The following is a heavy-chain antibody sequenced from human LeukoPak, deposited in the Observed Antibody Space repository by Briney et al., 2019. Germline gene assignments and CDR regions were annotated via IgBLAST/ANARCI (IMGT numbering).Heavy chain of an antibody. J-gene: IGHJ3*02. CDR2: IIPIFGTA. CDR3: AGEGVTIFGVADAFDI. V-gene: IGHV1-69*13. CDR1: GSTFSSYA. Sequence: ASVKVSCKASGSTFSSYAISWVRQAPGQGLEWMGGIIPIFGTANYAQKFQGRVTITADESTSTAYMELSSLRSEDTAVYYCAGEGVTIFGVADAFDIWGQGTMVTVSS. D-gene: IGHD3-3*01.